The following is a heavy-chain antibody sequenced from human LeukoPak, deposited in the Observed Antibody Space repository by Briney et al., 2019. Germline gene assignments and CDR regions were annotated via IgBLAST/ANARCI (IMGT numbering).Heavy chain of an antibody. CDR1: GGSFSGYY. D-gene: IGHD6-13*01. V-gene: IGHV4-34*01. J-gene: IGHJ4*02. CDR3: ARGQGDLQYSSSWYRVYFFDY. CDR2: INHSGST. Sequence: PSETLSLTCAVYGGSFSGYYWSWIRQPPGTGLEWIGEINHSGSTNYNPSPKSRVTISVDTSKNQFSLKLSSVTAADTAVYYCARGQGDLQYSSSWYRVYFFDYWGKGTLVTVSS.